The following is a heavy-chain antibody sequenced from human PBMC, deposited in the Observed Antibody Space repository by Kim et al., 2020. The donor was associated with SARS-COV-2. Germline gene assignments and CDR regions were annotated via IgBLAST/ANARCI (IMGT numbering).Heavy chain of an antibody. V-gene: IGHV3-13*01. CDR2: IGTAGDT. CDR1: GFTFSSYD. D-gene: IGHD1-20*01. CDR3: ARGAVTGTRLRYYYYMDV. J-gene: IGHJ6*03. Sequence: GGSLRLSCAASGFTFSSYDMHWVRQATGKGLEWVSAIGTAGDTYYPGSVKGRFTISRENAKNSLYLQMNSLRAGDTAVYYCARGAVTGTRLRYYYYMDVWGKGITVTVSS.